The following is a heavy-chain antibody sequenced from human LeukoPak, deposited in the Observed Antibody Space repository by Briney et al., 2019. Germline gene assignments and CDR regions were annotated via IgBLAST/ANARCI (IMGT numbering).Heavy chain of an antibody. V-gene: IGHV1-18*01. J-gene: IGHJ6*02. CDR2: ISAYNGNT. D-gene: IGHD1-7*01. Sequence: ASVKVSCKASGYTFTHHGISWVRQAPGQGLEWMGWISAYNGNTNYAQKLQGRVTMTTDTSTSTAYMELRSLRSDDTAVYYCARDGNYDPDHPYCYYYGMDVWGQGTTVTVSS. CDR3: ARDGNYDPDHPYCYYYGMDV. CDR1: GYTFTHHG.